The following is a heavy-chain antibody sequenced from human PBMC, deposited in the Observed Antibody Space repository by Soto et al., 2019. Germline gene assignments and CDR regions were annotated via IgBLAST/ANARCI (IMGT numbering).Heavy chain of an antibody. CDR2: IYYSGST. Sequence: LSLTCTVSGGSISSYYWSWIRQTPGKGLEWIGYIYYSGSTNYNPSLKSRVTISVDTSKNQFSLKLSSVTAADTAVYYCARGYYGSGSYYKSPYDYWGQGTLVTVSS. D-gene: IGHD3-10*01. V-gene: IGHV4-59*01. CDR3: ARGYYGSGSYYKSPYDY. J-gene: IGHJ4*02. CDR1: GGSISSYY.